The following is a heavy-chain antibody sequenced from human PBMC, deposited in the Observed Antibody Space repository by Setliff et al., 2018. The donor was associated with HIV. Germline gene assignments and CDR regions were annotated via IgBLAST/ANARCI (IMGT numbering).Heavy chain of an antibody. CDR2: ISSSSSYI. CDR1: GFTFSSYS. V-gene: IGHV3-21*01. J-gene: IGHJ3*01. D-gene: IGHD6-19*01. Sequence: GGSLRLSCAASGFTFSSYSMNWVRQAPGKGLEWVSSISSSSSYIYYADSVKGRFTISRDNAKNSLYLQMNSLRAEDTAVYYCARDYSSGWSEYFDTIGHYLVRRFFDLWGQGTMVTV. CDR3: ARDYSSGWSEYFDTIGHYLVRRFFDL.